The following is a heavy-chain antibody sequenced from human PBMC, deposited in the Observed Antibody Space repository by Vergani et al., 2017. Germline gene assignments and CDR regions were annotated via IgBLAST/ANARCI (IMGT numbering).Heavy chain of an antibody. CDR1: QFTFINYA. Sequence: QGQLVESGGGVVQPGRSLRLSCAASQFTFINYAMHWVRQAPGKGLEWVALISYEGSQTYYADTVKGRVTISKDNSQSTIYLELNSVRAEDTAVYFWVRSGFYRDYCTYYMDIWDKGATVTVSS. CDR3: VRSGFYRDYCTYYMDI. V-gene: IGHV3-30*04. J-gene: IGHJ6*03. D-gene: IGHD2-8*01. CDR2: ISYEGSQT.